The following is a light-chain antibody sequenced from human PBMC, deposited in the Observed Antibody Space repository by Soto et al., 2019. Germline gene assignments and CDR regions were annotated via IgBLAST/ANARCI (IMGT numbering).Light chain of an antibody. CDR3: QQYYT. CDR1: QSVSKY. V-gene: IGKV3-11*01. J-gene: IGKJ3*01. Sequence: DIVLTQSPVNVSLSPGERATLSCRASQSVSKYLAWYQQKPGQAPRLLIYDTSNRATDIPARFSGSGSGTDFTLTISSLEPEDFAVYYCQQYYTFGPGTKVDIK. CDR2: DTS.